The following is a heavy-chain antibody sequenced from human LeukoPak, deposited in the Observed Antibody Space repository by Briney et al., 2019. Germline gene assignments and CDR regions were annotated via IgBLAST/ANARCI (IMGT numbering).Heavy chain of an antibody. J-gene: IGHJ4*02. CDR3: ASKSTDHGELRFDY. CDR2: IYYTGTT. CDR1: GDSTNTYF. V-gene: IGHV4-59*01. Sequence: PSETLSLTCTISGDSTNTYFWSWIRQPPGKGLEWIGYIYYTGTTNYNPSLKSRVTISVDTSKNQFSLKVSSVTAAGTGVYYCASKSTDHGELRFDYWGQGTLVTVSS. D-gene: IGHD4-17*01.